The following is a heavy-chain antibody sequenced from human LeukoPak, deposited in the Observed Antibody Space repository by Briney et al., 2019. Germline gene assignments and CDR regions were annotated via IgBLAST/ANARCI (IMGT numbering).Heavy chain of an antibody. CDR1: GYTFTSYG. J-gene: IGHJ5*02. CDR2: ISAYNGNT. D-gene: IGHD3-9*01. Sequence: ASVKVSCKASGYTFTSYGISWVRQAPGQGLEWMGWISAYNGNTNYAQKLQGRVTMTTDTSTSTAYMELRSLRSDDTAVYYCARTKTYYDILTGLTLNWFDPWGQGTLVTVSS. CDR3: ARTKTYYDILTGLTLNWFDP. V-gene: IGHV1-18*01.